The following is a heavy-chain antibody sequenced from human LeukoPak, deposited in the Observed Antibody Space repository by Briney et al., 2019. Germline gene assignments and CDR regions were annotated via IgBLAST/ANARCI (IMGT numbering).Heavy chain of an antibody. Sequence: SETLSLTCTVSGGSISSNYWRWIRQPPGKGLEWIGYIYYSGSTNYNPSLKSRVTISVDTSKNQFSLKLSSVTAADTAVYYCARGIAAAGIDYWGQGTLVTVSS. CDR3: ARGIAAAGIDY. CDR1: GGSISSNY. CDR2: IYYSGST. D-gene: IGHD6-13*01. J-gene: IGHJ4*02. V-gene: IGHV4-59*01.